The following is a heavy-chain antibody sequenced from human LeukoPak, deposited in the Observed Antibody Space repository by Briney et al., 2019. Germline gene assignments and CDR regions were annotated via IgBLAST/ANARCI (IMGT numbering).Heavy chain of an antibody. D-gene: IGHD7-27*01. CDR3: ARELANWGYFDY. Sequence: SETLSLTCTVSGGSISSYYWSWIRQPPGKGLEWIGYIYYSGSTNYNPSLKSRVAISVDTSKNQFSLKLSSVTAADTAVYYCARELANWGYFDYWGQGTLVTVSS. CDR2: IYYSGST. CDR1: GGSISSYY. V-gene: IGHV4-59*12. J-gene: IGHJ4*02.